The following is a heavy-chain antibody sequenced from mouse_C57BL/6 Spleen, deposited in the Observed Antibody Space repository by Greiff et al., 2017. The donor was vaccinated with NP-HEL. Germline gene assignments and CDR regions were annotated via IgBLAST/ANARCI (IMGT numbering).Heavy chain of an antibody. V-gene: IGHV1-64*01. CDR2: IHPNSGST. J-gene: IGHJ1*03. CDR1: GYTFTSYW. Sequence: QVQLQQPGAELVKPGASVKLSCKASGYTFTSYWMHWVKQRPGQGLEWIGMIHPNSGSTNYNEKFKSKATLTVDKSSSTAYMQLSSLTSEDSAVFYCAREGYYDYDHWYFDVWGTGTTVTVSS. D-gene: IGHD2-4*01. CDR3: AREGYYDYDHWYFDV.